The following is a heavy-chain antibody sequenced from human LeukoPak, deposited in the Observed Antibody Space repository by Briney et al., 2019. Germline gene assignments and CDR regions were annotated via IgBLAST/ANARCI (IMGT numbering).Heavy chain of an antibody. CDR1: GGTFSSYV. Sequence: SVKVSCKASGGTFSSYVISWVRQAPGQGLEWMGGIFPIFGTANYAQNFRGRVTITADKSTSTAYMELSSLRSDDTAVYYCARIRQWVSHDAFDIWGQGTMVTVSS. CDR3: ARIRQWVSHDAFDI. CDR2: IFPIFGTA. J-gene: IGHJ3*02. V-gene: IGHV1-69*06. D-gene: IGHD6-19*01.